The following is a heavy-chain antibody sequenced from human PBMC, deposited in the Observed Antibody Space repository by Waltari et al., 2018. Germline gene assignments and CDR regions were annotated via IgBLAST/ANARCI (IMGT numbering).Heavy chain of an antibody. J-gene: IGHJ4*02. Sequence: QVQLQESGPGLVKPSETLSLTCTVSGGSISSYYWSWIRQPPGKGLEWIGYIYYSGSTNYNPSLKSRVTISVDTSKNQFSLKLSSVTAADTAVYYCARGEGYSGSYFDYWGQGTLVTVSS. V-gene: IGHV4-59*01. CDR1: GGSISSYY. CDR2: IYYSGST. CDR3: ARGEGYSGSYFDY. D-gene: IGHD1-26*01.